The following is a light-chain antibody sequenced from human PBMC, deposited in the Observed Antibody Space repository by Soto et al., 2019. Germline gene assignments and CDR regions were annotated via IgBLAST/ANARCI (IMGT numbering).Light chain of an antibody. CDR3: QQYDSLPLA. Sequence: VLWMTQSPSLVSASTGDRVTLTCRVSQAIGRYLAWYQQKPGKAPDLLIYAASTLQSGVPSRFSGSGSETEFTLTITYLQSEDFATYYCQQYDSLPLAFGGGTKVEMK. CDR1: QAIGRY. V-gene: IGKV1D-8*01. J-gene: IGKJ4*01. CDR2: AAS.